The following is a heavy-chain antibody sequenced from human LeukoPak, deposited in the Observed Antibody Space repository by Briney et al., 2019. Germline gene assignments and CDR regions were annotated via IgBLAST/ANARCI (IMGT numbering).Heavy chain of an antibody. Sequence: WHTLSLTCIVSGGSIRSYLWTWIRQSAGKGKEWIGRINTSGSTNYNPSLRSRVTMSVNTSKNQFSLNLTSVTAADTAVYSCAREGGDPRWLNPRGQGALVTVSS. CDR2: INTSGST. V-gene: IGHV4-4*07. D-gene: IGHD6-25*01. CDR3: AREGGDPRWLNP. J-gene: IGHJ5*02. CDR1: GGSIRSYL.